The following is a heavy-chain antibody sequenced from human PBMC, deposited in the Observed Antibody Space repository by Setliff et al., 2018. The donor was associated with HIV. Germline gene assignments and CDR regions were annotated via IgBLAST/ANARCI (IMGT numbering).Heavy chain of an antibody. CDR1: GFTVNSGA. CDR3: AKGCGGAGFCYYADY. CDR2: VGCWGTCT. V-gene: IGHV3-23*01. J-gene: IGHJ4*02. Sequence: PGGSLRLSCAGSGFTVNSGAMNWVRQAPGKGLEWVSTVGCWGTCTYFADSVKGRFTISADTSKNTLYLQMTRLSVEDTAVYYCAKGCGGAGFCYYADYWGQGTVVTVSS. D-gene: IGHD2-21*01.